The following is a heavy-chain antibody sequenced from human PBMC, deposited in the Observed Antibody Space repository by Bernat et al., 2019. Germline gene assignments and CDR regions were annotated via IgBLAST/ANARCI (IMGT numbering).Heavy chain of an antibody. J-gene: IGHJ4*02. Sequence: QVQLVESGGGVVQPGTSLRLSCAASGFTFSSYGMHWVRQAPGKGLEWVALIWYDGSSKYYADSVKGRFTISRDNSKNTLYLQMNTLRAEDTAVYYCARDVSGPSYYFDYWGQGTLVTVSS. CDR1: GFTFSSYG. CDR2: IWYDGSSK. CDR3: ARDVSGPSYYFDY. D-gene: IGHD3-10*01. V-gene: IGHV3-33*01.